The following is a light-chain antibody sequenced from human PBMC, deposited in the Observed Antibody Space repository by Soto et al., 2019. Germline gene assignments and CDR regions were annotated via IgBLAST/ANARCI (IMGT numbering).Light chain of an antibody. CDR3: QQYFGSLYT. J-gene: IGKJ2*01. CDR2: GAS. V-gene: IGKV3-20*01. CDR1: QSISRTY. Sequence: IVLTQSPGTVSLSPGERATLSCRTSQSISRTYLAWYQQRPGQAPRLLIYGASSRATGIPDRFSGSGSGTDFTLTISRLEPEDFAVYYCQQYFGSLYTFGQGTKLEIK.